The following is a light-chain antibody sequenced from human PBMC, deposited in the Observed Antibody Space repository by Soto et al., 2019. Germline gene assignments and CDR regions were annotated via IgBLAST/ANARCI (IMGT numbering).Light chain of an antibody. CDR1: QNISRS. V-gene: IGKV3-15*01. J-gene: IGKJ1*01. Sequence: EIVMTQSPVTLSVSPGERATLSCRASQNISRSLAWYQQKPGQAPRLLIYGASTRATGIPARFSGSGSGTEFTLTISSLQSEDFAVYYCQHYNNWPPWTFGQGTKVDIK. CDR3: QHYNNWPPWT. CDR2: GAS.